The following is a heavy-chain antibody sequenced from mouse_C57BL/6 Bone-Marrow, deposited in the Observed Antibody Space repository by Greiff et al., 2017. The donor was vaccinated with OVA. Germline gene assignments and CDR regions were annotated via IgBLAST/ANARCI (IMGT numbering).Heavy chain of an antibody. CDR3: ARGGLRSFAY. V-gene: IGHV5-15*01. D-gene: IGHD1-1*01. Sequence: EVQVVESGGGLVQPGGSLKLSCAASGFTFSDYGMAWVRQAPRKGPEWVAFISNLAYSIYYADTVTGRFTFSRENAKNTLYLEMSSLRSEDTAMYYCARGGLRSFAYWGQGTLVTVSA. CDR2: ISNLAYSI. J-gene: IGHJ3*01. CDR1: GFTFSDYG.